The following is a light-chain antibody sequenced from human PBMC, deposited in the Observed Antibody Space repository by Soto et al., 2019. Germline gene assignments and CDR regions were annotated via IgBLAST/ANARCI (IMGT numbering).Light chain of an antibody. CDR1: QGISSW. Sequence: DIQMTQSPSSLSSSLGDRVTITCRASQGISSWLAWYQVKPGKAPKLRIYAASTLESGVPSRFSATVSGTEFSLTITSLQPEDFATYYCQQLFDSPITFGQGTRLEIK. CDR3: QQLFDSPIT. V-gene: IGKV1-9*01. CDR2: AAS. J-gene: IGKJ5*01.